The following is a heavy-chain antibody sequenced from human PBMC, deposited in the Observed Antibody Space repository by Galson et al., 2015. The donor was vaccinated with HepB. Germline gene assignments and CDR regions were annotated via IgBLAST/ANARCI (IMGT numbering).Heavy chain of an antibody. CDR2: ISGSGYTT. D-gene: IGHD2-15*01. CDR1: GFTFSSYA. CDR3: ATAYRCSGGRCDSLGDY. Sequence: SLRLSCAASGFTFSSYAMSWVRQAPGKGLEWVSAISGSGYTTYYGDSAEGRFTISRDNSKNTLYLQMNSLRAEDTAIYYCATAYRCSGGRCDSLGDYWGRGTLVTGSS. J-gene: IGHJ4*02. V-gene: IGHV3-23*01.